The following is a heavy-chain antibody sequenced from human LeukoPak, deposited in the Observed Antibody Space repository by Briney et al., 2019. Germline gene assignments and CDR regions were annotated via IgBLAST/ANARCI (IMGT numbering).Heavy chain of an antibody. J-gene: IGHJ5*02. CDR1: GYTFTSYD. V-gene: IGHV1-8*01. Sequence: EASVKVSCKASGYTFTSYDINWVRQATGQGLEWMGWMNPNSGNTGYAQKFQGRVTMTRNTSISTACMELSSLRSEDTAVYYCARRVFTMVRGVITNWFDPWGQGTLVTVSS. D-gene: IGHD3-10*01. CDR2: MNPNSGNT. CDR3: ARRVFTMVRGVITNWFDP.